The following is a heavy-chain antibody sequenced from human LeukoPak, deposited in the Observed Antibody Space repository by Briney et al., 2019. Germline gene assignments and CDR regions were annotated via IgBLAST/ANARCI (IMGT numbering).Heavy chain of an antibody. J-gene: IGHJ4*02. CDR3: ARGPTRYYFDY. CDR1: LGSISRYH. V-gene: IGHV4-59*01. Sequence: SQTLSLTCYVTLGSISRYHWSWIRQPPGKGLEWLVYIYYSGSPNYHPSLKSLVPISVDTSKNQFSLKLSSVTAADTAVYYCARGPTRYYFDYWGQGTLVTVSS. CDR2: IYYSGSP.